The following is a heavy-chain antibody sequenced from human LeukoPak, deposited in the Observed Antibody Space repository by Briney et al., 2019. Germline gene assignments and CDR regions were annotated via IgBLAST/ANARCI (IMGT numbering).Heavy chain of an antibody. D-gene: IGHD3-3*01. CDR2: INHSGST. J-gene: IGHJ6*03. V-gene: IGHV4-34*01. CDR3: ARGRTFDFWRSTAYYYYYYMDV. CDR1: GGSFSGYY. Sequence: SETLSLTCAVYGGSFSGYYWSWIRQPPGKGLEWIGEINHSGSTNYNPPLKSRVTISVDTSKNQFSLKLSSVTAADTAVYYCARGRTFDFWRSTAYYYYYYMDVWGKGTTVTVSS.